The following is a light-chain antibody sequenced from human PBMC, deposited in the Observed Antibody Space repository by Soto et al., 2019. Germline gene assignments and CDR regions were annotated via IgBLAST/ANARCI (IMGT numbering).Light chain of an antibody. J-gene: IGKJ1*01. CDR2: GAS. Sequence: EIVMTQSPATLSVSPGERATLSCRASQSVSSNLAWYQQKPGQAPRLLIYGASTRATGIPARFSGSGSGTEFTLTISSLPSEDFAVYYCQQYNNWPRTFGQGTKVEI. CDR1: QSVSSN. V-gene: IGKV3-15*01. CDR3: QQYNNWPRT.